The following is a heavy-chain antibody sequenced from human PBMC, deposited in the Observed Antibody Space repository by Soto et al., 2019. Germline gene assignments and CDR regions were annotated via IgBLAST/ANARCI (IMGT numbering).Heavy chain of an antibody. J-gene: IGHJ5*01. Sequence: QVLLQQSGPGLVKPSQTLSLTCDISGDSVSSNSAAWNWIRQSPSGGLEWLGRTFYRSKWFHDFGQSVEGRIPIQADTSKTQVSLQLTSVPPDDTATYYCAKVSSGWVNAFDSWGQGTLVTVSS. V-gene: IGHV6-1*01. CDR3: AKVSSGWVNAFDS. CDR1: GDSVSSNSAA. D-gene: IGHD6-19*01. CDR2: TFYRSKWFH.